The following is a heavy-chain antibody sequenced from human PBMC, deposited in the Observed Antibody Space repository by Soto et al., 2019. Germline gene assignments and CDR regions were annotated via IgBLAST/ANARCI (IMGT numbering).Heavy chain of an antibody. J-gene: IGHJ4*02. CDR2: INTNGGTT. V-gene: IGHV1-46*01. D-gene: IGHD2-8*02. Sequence: HVQLVQSGAGVEKPGASVKGSCKATGYMFTYHYIHWVRQGLGQGLEWMGVINTNGGTTTNAQNFQGRVTIARNTSTCRVHKELTGLTSEDTAIYYCVRGPYCSGSHYYLDYWGQG. CDR3: VRGPYCSGSHYYLDY. CDR1: GYMFTYHY.